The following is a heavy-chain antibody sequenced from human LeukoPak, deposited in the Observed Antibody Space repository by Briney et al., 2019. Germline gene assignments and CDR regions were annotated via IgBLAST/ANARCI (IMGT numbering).Heavy chain of an antibody. V-gene: IGHV3-53*01. CDR1: GFTVSSNY. Sequence: GSLRLSFAASGFTVSSNYMSWVRQAPGKGLEWVSVIYSGGSTYYADSVKGRFTISRDNSKNTLYLQMNSLRAEDTAVYYCARDRGQWLAYFDYWGQGTLVTGSS. J-gene: IGHJ4*02. CDR2: IYSGGST. CDR3: ARDRGQWLAYFDY. D-gene: IGHD6-19*01.